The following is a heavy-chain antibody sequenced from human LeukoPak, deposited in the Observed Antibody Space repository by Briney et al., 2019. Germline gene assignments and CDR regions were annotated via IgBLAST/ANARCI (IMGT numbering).Heavy chain of an antibody. CDR2: ITSSGGLT. D-gene: IGHD1-14*01. J-gene: IGHJ4*02. CDR1: GFTFSSYE. CDR3: TRYNNDHFDY. V-gene: IGHV3-48*03. Sequence: GGSLRLSCAASGFTFSSYEMNWVRQAPGKGLEWISYITSSGGLTYSSDSVKGRFTISRDNSKNTMSVQMDDLRAEDTAVYYCTRYNNDHFDYWGQGTLVTVSS.